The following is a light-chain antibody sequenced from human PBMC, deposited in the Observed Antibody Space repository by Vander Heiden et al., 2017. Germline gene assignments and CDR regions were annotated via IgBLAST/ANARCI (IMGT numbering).Light chain of an antibody. Sequence: QSVLTQPPSASGTPGQRVTISCSVSSSNIGSSTVNWYQQLPGTAPKLLIYSKNQRPSGVPDRFSGTKAGTSASLAISGLQSEDEADYYCAAWDDSLKAVIFGGGTKLTVL. CDR1: SSNIGSST. CDR2: SKN. J-gene: IGLJ2*01. CDR3: AAWDDSLKAVI. V-gene: IGLV1-44*01.